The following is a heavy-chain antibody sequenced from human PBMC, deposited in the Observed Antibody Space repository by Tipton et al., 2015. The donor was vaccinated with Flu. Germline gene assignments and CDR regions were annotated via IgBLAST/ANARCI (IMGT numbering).Heavy chain of an antibody. V-gene: IGHV3-15*01. Sequence: SLRLSCAASGFIFSNAWMSWVRQAPGKGLEWVGRIKSKTDGGTTDYAAPVKGRFTISRDDSKNTLYLQMNSLKTEDTAVYYCTTSFLTTVTGYFDYWGQGTLVTVSS. CDR2: IKSKTDGGTT. J-gene: IGHJ4*02. CDR1: GFIFSNAW. D-gene: IGHD4-17*01. CDR3: TTSFLTTVTGYFDY.